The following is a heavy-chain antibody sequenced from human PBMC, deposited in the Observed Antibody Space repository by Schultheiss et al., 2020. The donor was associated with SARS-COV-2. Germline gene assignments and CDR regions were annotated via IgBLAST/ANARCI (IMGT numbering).Heavy chain of an antibody. CDR1: GFTFSSYW. V-gene: IGHV3-7*01. CDR2: IKQDGSEK. D-gene: IGHD4-17*01. Sequence: GESLKISCEASGFTFSSYWMSWVRQAPAKGLEWVAIIKQDGSEKYYVDSVKGRFTISRDNAKNSLYLQMTTLTAEDTAVYYCARVSDDYGDYVGYWGQGTLVTVSS. J-gene: IGHJ4*02. CDR3: ARVSDDYGDYVGY.